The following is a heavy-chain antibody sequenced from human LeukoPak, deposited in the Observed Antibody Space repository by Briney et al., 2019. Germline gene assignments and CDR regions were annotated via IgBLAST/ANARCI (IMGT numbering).Heavy chain of an antibody. D-gene: IGHD6-19*01. J-gene: IGHJ4*02. Sequence: SVKVSCKASGGTFSSYAISWVRQAPGQGLEWMGGIIPIFGTANYAQKFQGRVTITADESTSTAYMELSSLRSEDTAVYYCARSPSGWYLDFYTWGQGTLVTVSS. CDR3: ARSPSGWYLDFYT. CDR2: IIPIFGTA. CDR1: GGTFSSYA. V-gene: IGHV1-69*13.